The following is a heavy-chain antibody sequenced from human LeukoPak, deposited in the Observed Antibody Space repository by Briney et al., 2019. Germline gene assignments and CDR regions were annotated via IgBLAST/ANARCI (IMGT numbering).Heavy chain of an antibody. D-gene: IGHD3-22*01. V-gene: IGHV3-23*01. CDR3: AKATYYYDSSGYYPSPLGFDP. CDR1: GFTFSSYG. Sequence: GGSLRLSCAASGFTFSSYGMSWVRQAPGKGLEWVSAISGSGGSTYYADSVKGRFTISRDNSKNTLYLQMNSLRAEDTAVYYCAKATYYYDSSGYYPSPLGFDPWARKPWSPSPQ. J-gene: IGHJ5*02. CDR2: ISGSGGST.